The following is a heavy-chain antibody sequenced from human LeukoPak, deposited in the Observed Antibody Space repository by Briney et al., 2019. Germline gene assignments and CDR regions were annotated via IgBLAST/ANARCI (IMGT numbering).Heavy chain of an antibody. J-gene: IGHJ4*02. CDR1: GFTFSSYW. V-gene: IGHV3-7*01. Sequence: GGSLRPSCAASGFTFSSYWMSWVRQAPGKGLEWVANIKQDGSEKYYVDSVKGRFTISRDNAKNSLYLQMNSLRAEDTAVYYCAKDGSDFWSGYYPVSSPFDYWGQGTLVTVSS. D-gene: IGHD3-3*01. CDR2: IKQDGSEK. CDR3: AKDGSDFWSGYYPVSSPFDY.